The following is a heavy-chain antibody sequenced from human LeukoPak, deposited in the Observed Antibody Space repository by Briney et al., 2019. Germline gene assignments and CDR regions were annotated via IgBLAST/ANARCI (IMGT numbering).Heavy chain of an antibody. V-gene: IGHV3-23*01. J-gene: IGHJ5*02. Sequence: GGSLRLSCAASGFTFSSYAMSWVRQAPGKGLEWVSAISGSGGSTYYADSVKGRFTISRDNSKNTLYLQMNSLRAEDTAVYCCAKDRLWFGEEGWFDPWGQGTLVTVSS. CDR2: ISGSGGST. CDR1: GFTFSSYA. CDR3: AKDRLWFGEEGWFDP. D-gene: IGHD3-10*01.